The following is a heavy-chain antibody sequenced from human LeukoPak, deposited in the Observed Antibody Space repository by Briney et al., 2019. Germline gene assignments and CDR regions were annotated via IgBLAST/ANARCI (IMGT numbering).Heavy chain of an antibody. CDR1: GGTFSNSA. CDR3: ARDIAVAAVSALDI. J-gene: IGHJ3*02. V-gene: IGHV1-69*04. CDR2: IIPILGMT. Sequence: ASVTVSCKASGGTFSNSAISWVRQAPGQGLEWMGKIIPILGMTDYAQKFQDRVTIIADKTTSTAYLELSSLRSEDTAVYYCARDIAVAAVSALDIWGQGTMVTVSS. D-gene: IGHD6-19*01.